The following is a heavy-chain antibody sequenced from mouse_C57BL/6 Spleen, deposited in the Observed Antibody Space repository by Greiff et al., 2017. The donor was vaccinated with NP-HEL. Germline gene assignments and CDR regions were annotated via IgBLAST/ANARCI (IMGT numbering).Heavy chain of an antibody. V-gene: IGHV1-7*01. CDR3: ARGRYLDY. CDR1: GYTFTSSW. CDR2: INPSSGYT. J-gene: IGHJ2*01. Sequence: QVQLQQSGAELAKPGASVKLSCTASGYTFTSSWMHWVKQRPGQGLEWIGYINPSSGYTKYNPKFQDKATLTADKSSSTAYMQLSSLTYADSAVYYCARGRYLDYWGQGTTLTVSS.